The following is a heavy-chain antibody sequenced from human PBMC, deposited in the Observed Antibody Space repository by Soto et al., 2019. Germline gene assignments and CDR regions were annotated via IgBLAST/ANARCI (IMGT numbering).Heavy chain of an antibody. D-gene: IGHD3-22*01. J-gene: IGHJ4*02. CDR2: IIPIFGTA. CDR3: ARAKNYYDSSGLGY. Sequence: QVQLVQSGAEVKKPGSSVKVSCKASGGTFSSYAISWVRQAPGQGLEWMGGIIPIFGTANYAQKFQGRVTITADESTSTADMELSSLRSEDTAVYYCARAKNYYDSSGLGYWGQGTLVTVSS. V-gene: IGHV1-69*01. CDR1: GGTFSSYA.